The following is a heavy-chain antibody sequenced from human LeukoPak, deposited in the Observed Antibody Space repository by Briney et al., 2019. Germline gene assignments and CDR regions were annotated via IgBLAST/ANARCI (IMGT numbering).Heavy chain of an antibody. CDR1: GFTFSNYI. Sequence: PGGSLRLSCAASGFTFSNYIMNWVRQAPGKGLEWVSSISSSSSYIYYADSVKGRFTISRDNAKNSLYLQMNSLRAEDTAVYYCARGDYGGNALIDYWGQGTLVTVSS. CDR2: ISSSSSYI. V-gene: IGHV3-21*01. J-gene: IGHJ4*02. CDR3: ARGDYGGNALIDY. D-gene: IGHD4-23*01.